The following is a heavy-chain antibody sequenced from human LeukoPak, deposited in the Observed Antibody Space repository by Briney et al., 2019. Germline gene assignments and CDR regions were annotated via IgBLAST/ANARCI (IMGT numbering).Heavy chain of an antibody. CDR2: IYYSGST. Sequence: SETLSLTCTVSGGFISSYYWSWIRQPPGKGLEWIGYIYYSGSTNYSPSLKSRVTISVDTSKNQFSLKLSSVTAADTAVYYCAGGEPAAMGTWGQGTLVTVSS. D-gene: IGHD2-2*01. CDR1: GGFISSYY. V-gene: IGHV4-59*01. CDR3: AGGEPAAMGT. J-gene: IGHJ5*02.